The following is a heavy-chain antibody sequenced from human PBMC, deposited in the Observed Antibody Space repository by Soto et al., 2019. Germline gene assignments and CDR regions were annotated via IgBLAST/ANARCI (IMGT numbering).Heavy chain of an antibody. D-gene: IGHD3-22*01. J-gene: IGHJ4*02. CDR1: GGSFSDYY. CDR2: INHSGST. CDR3: ARGTYDSSGYDVQSTEFDY. Sequence: PSETLSLTCAVYGGSFSDYYWSWIRQPPGKGLEWIGEINHSGSTNYNPSLKSRVTISVDTSKNSLYLQMNSLRAEDTAVYYCARGTYDSSGYDVQSTEFDYWGQGTLVTVSS. V-gene: IGHV4-34*01.